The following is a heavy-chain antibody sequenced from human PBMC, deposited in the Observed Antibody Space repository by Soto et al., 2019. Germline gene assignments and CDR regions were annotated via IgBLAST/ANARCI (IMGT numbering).Heavy chain of an antibody. CDR3: AGDSSGYGRFDY. CDR2: IYYSGTA. D-gene: IGHD3-22*01. V-gene: IGHV4-31*03. J-gene: IGHJ4*02. Sequence: SETLSLTCTVSGGPINNSPQYWGWSRQHPGKGLEWIGTIYYSGTAYYNPSLKSRVTISLDTSKNQFSLQLSSVTAADTAVYYCAGDSSGYGRFDYWGQGTLVTVSS. CDR1: GGPINNSPQY.